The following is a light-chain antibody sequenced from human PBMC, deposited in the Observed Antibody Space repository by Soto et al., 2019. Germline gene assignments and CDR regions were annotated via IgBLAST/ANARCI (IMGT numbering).Light chain of an antibody. CDR2: GAS. CDR3: QQYDKWPPT. J-gene: IGKJ1*01. V-gene: IGKV3-15*01. Sequence: EIVMTQSPATLSVSPGERTTLSCRASQSVSRILAWDQQKPGQAPRLLIYGASTRATGIPVRFSGSGSGTEFTLTISSLQSEDFAVYYCQQYDKWPPTFDQGTKEDIK. CDR1: QSVSRI.